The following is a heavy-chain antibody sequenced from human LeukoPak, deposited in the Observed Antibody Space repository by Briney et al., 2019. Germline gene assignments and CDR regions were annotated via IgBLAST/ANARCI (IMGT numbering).Heavy chain of an antibody. Sequence: SETLSLTCAVSGGSISSGGYYWNWIRQHPGKGLEWIGYIYYSGGTYYNPSLKSRPSLSVDTSKNQFSVKLSSVTAADTAIYYCARQIVPAAGHDAFDIWGQGTMVTVSS. CDR3: ARQIVPAAGHDAFDI. CDR1: GGSISSGGYY. J-gene: IGHJ3*02. D-gene: IGHD2-2*01. V-gene: IGHV4-31*11. CDR2: IYYSGGT.